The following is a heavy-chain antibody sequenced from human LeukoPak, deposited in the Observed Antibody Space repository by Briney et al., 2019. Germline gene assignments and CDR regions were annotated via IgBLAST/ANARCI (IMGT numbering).Heavy chain of an antibody. CDR1: GGSISSGTYY. Sequence: NASRTLSLTCTVSGGSISSGTYYWSWIRQPAGKGLEWLGRIYTSGSTNYNPSLKSRLTISVDTSKNQFSLRLSSVTAADTAVYYCGRGRSGYFDYWGRGTLVTVSS. CDR3: GRGRSGYFDY. CDR2: IYTSGST. D-gene: IGHD3-3*01. V-gene: IGHV4-61*02. J-gene: IGHJ4*02.